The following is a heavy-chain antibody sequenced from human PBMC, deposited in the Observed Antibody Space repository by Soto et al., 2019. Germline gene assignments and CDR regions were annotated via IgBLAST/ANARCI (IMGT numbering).Heavy chain of an antibody. J-gene: IGHJ4*02. D-gene: IGHD3-9*01. CDR3: ARGRPYDILTGYYSEFDY. CDR2: IYHSGST. CDR1: GYSISSGYY. Sequence: SETLSLTCAVSGYSISSGYYLGWIRQPPGKGLEWIGSIYHSGSTYYNPPLKSRVTISVDTSKNQFSLKLSSVTAADTAVYYCARGRPYDILTGYYSEFDYWGQGTLVTVSS. V-gene: IGHV4-38-2*01.